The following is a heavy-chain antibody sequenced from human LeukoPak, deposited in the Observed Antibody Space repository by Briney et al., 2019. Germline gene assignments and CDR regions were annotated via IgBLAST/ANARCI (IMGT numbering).Heavy chain of an antibody. V-gene: IGHV3-23*01. CDR2: ISGSGGTT. CDR1: GCTLSTYV. CDR3: AKEKLRYYDL. Sequence: GGSLRLSCEASGCTLSTYVMSWVRQAPGKGLECVSSISGSGGTTYYADSVKGRFTISRDNSKDTVYLQIRSLAVEDKCIYYCAKEKLRYYDLWGQGALVTLSS. D-gene: IGHD3-16*01. J-gene: IGHJ4*02.